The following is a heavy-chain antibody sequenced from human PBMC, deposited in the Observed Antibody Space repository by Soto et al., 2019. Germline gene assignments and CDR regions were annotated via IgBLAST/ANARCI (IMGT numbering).Heavy chain of an antibody. J-gene: IGHJ4*01. V-gene: IGHV3-64*01. CDR2: ISSNGGST. CDR1: GFSFSSYT. CDR3: ARARTYDSSGYYAYYFYY. Sequence: EVQLVESGGGLVQPGGSLRLSCAASGFSFSSYTMHWVRQAPGKGLEYVSAISSNGGSTYHANSVKGRFTISRDNSKNTLYLQMGSLRAEDMAVYYCARARTYDSSGYYAYYFYYRGHGTLVTVSS. D-gene: IGHD3-22*01.